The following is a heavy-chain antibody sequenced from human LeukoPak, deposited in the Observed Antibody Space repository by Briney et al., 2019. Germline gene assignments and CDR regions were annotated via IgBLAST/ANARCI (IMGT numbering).Heavy chain of an antibody. CDR2: INPTNGDT. CDR3: ARVGSSGWYVHPTLDY. V-gene: IGHV1-2*02. CDR1: GYTFSEYY. D-gene: IGHD6-19*01. J-gene: IGHJ4*02. Sequence: ASVKVSCKASGYTFSEYYIHWVRQAPGQGLEWMAWINPTNGDTNYAQKFQDRVTVTRDTSISTAYMELTRLISDDTAVYYCARVGSSGWYVHPTLDYWGQGTLVTVSS.